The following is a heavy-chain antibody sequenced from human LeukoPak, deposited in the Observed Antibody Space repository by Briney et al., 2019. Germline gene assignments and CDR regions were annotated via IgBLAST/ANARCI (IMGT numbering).Heavy chain of an antibody. J-gene: IGHJ4*02. CDR3: ARSYDSSGYYGRFFDY. V-gene: IGHV4-31*03. Sequence: SETLSLTCTVSGGSISSGGYYWSWIRQHPGKGLEWIGYIYYSGSTYYNPSLKSRVTISVDTSKNQFSLKLSSVTAADTAVYYWARSYDSSGYYGRFFDYWGRGTLVTVSS. CDR1: GGSISSGGYY. CDR2: IYYSGST. D-gene: IGHD3-22*01.